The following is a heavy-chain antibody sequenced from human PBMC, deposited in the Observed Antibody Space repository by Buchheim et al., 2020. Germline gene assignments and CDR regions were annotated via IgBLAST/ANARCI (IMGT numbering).Heavy chain of an antibody. Sequence: EVQLVESGGGLVQPGGSLRLSCAASGFTFSSYWMHWVRQAPGKGLVWVSRINSDGSSTSYADSVKGRFTISRDNAKNTLYLQMNSLRAEDTAVYYCARGRPYYDFWSGYLGFDGYFDYWGQGTL. J-gene: IGHJ4*02. D-gene: IGHD3-3*01. CDR3: ARGRPYYDFWSGYLGFDGYFDY. CDR1: GFTFSSYW. V-gene: IGHV3-74*01. CDR2: INSDGSST.